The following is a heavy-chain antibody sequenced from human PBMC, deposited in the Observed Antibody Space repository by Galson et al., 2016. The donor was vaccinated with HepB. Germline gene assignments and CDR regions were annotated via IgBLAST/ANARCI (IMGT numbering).Heavy chain of an antibody. V-gene: IGHV3-9*01. CDR1: GFTFDDHA. D-gene: IGHD3-10*01. CDR2: ISWNSANI. J-gene: IGHJ4*02. CDR3: AKDTNLYYGSGSYPLFQN. Sequence: SLRLSCAVSGFTFDDHAMHWVRQAPGKGLEWVSGISWNSANIGYADSVEGRFTISRDNAKNSLHLQMNSLRAEATALYYCAKDTNLYYGSGSYPLFQNWGQGTLVTVSS.